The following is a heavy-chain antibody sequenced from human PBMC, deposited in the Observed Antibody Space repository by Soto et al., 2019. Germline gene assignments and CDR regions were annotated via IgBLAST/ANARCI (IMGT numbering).Heavy chain of an antibody. CDR1: GGSIGTYY. D-gene: IGHD3-9*01. CDR3: ARHPGYYDILTGYTTYYFDY. V-gene: IGHV4-59*08. Sequence: QVQLQESGPGLVKPSETLSLTCTVSGGSIGTYYWSWLRQPPGKGLEWIGYIYYRGNTDYNPSLKSRVTISLDTPKNQFSLKLSSVTAADTAVYYCARHPGYYDILTGYTTYYFDYWGQGIVVTVSS. CDR2: IYYRGNT. J-gene: IGHJ4*02.